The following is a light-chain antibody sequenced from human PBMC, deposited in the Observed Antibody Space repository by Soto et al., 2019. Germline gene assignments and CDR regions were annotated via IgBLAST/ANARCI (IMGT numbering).Light chain of an antibody. CDR3: LQDYNYPLT. Sequence: IQMTPSPSSLSASVVDRVTITCRASQSISSYLNWYQQKPGKAPKLLIYAASSLQSGVPSRFSGSGSGTDFTLTISSLQPEDFATYYCLQDYNYPLTFGGGTKVDI. V-gene: IGKV1-6*01. CDR1: QSISSY. J-gene: IGKJ4*01. CDR2: AAS.